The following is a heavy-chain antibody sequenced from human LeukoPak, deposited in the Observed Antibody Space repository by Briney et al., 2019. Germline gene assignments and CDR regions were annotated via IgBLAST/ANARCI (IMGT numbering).Heavy chain of an antibody. CDR3: ARVAAGKYFDS. CDR2: IYHSGST. J-gene: IGHJ4*02. V-gene: IGHV4-4*02. Sequence: PSETLSLTCAVSGGSISSSNWWSWVRQPPGKGLEWIGEIYHSGSTNYYPSLKTRVIISVDKSKKHFSLTLSSVTAADTAVYYCARVAAGKYFDSWGQGTLVTVSS. D-gene: IGHD1-26*01. CDR1: GGSISSSNW.